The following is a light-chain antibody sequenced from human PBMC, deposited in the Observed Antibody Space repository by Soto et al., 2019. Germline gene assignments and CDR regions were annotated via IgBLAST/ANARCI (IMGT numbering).Light chain of an antibody. V-gene: IGKV1-39*01. CDR3: QSTSSTAFS. J-gene: IGKJ3*01. CDR2: SAS. CDR1: QSISDY. Sequence: DIQMTQSPSSLSASVGDRVTITCRASQSISDYLNWYQQKLGKAPKLLFYSASNLQRSVPSRFNGSGSGTDFTLTISSLQPVAFEPCYCQSTSSTAFSFGHGTQGDIK.